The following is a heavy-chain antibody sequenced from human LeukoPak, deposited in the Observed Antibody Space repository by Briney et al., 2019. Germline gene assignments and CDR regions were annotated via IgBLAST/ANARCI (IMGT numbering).Heavy chain of an antibody. D-gene: IGHD5-12*01. CDR3: AREDSGYDYSPFDY. CDR1: GGSISSDY. J-gene: IGHJ4*02. V-gene: IGHV4-59*01. CDR2: IYYSGST. Sequence: PSETLSLTCTVSGGSISSDYWSWIRLPPGKGLEWIGYIYYSGSTSYNPSLKSRVTISLDTSTNQFSLKLRSVTAADTAMYYCAREDSGYDYSPFDYWGQGTLVTVSS.